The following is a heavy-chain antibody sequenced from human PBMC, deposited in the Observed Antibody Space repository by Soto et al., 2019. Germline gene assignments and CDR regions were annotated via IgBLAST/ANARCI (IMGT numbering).Heavy chain of an antibody. CDR2: IYPGDSDT. J-gene: IGHJ4*02. D-gene: IGHD3-22*01. Sequence: GESLKISCKGSGYSFTSYWIGWVRQMPGKGLEWMGIIYPGDSDTRYSPSFQGQVTISADKSISTAYLQWSSLKASDTAMYYCARRAPYYYDSSGYPYYFDYWGQGTLVTVSS. CDR1: GYSFTSYW. CDR3: ARRAPYYYDSSGYPYYFDY. V-gene: IGHV5-51*01.